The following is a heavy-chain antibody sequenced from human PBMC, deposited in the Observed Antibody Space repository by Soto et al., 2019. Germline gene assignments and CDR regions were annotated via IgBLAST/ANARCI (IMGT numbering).Heavy chain of an antibody. CDR3: AREKAVAGPFDY. J-gene: IGHJ4*02. D-gene: IGHD6-19*01. CDR1: GFTFSSYA. CDR2: ISYDGSNK. Sequence: QVQLVESGGGVVQPGRSLRLSCAASGFTFSSYAMHWVRQAPGKGLEWVAVISYDGSNKYYADSVKGRFTISRDNSKNTLYLQMNSLRAEDTAVYYCAREKAVAGPFDYWGQGTLVTVSS. V-gene: IGHV3-30-3*01.